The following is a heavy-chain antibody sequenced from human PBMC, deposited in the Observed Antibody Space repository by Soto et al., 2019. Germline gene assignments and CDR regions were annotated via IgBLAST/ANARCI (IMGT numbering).Heavy chain of an antibody. CDR3: TTGGAAADY. V-gene: IGHV3-15*07. CDR2: IKSKTDDETT. Sequence: GGSLRLSCAASDLTFSNAWMNWVRQAPGKGLEWVGHIKSKTDDETTDYVAPVKGRFTISRDDSKSTVYLQMNSLKTEDTAVYYCTTGGAAADYWGQGTLVTVSS. J-gene: IGHJ4*02. D-gene: IGHD6-13*01. CDR1: DLTFSNAW.